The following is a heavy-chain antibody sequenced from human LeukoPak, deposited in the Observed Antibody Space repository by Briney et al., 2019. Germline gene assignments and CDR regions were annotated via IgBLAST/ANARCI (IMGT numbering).Heavy chain of an antibody. CDR1: GFTFSSYS. CDR3: ARDIIHHIRFLEWMDAFDI. V-gene: IGHV3-48*01. D-gene: IGHD3-3*01. J-gene: IGHJ3*02. CDR2: ISSSSSTI. Sequence: PGGSLRLSCAASGFTFSSYSMNWVRQAPGKGLEWVSYISSSSSTIYYADSVKGRFTISRDNAKNSLYLQMNSLRAEDTAVYYCARDIIHHIRFLEWMDAFDIWGQGTMVTVSS.